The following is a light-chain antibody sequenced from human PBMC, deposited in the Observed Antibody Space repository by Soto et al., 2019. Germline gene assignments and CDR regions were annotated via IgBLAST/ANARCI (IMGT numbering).Light chain of an antibody. CDR1: QSMTGW. J-gene: IGKJ1*01. CDR3: QQYHTYSWT. CDR2: EAS. Sequence: DIKMTQSPSTLSASVGDRVTITCRASQSMTGWLAWYQQKPGKAPKLLIYEASSLESGVPSRFSGSGSGTVFTLTISGLQPDDFATYYCQQYHTYSWTFGQGTKVEVK. V-gene: IGKV1-5*03.